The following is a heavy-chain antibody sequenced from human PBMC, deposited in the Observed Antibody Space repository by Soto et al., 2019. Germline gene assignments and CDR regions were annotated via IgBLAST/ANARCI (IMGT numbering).Heavy chain of an antibody. D-gene: IGHD2-2*01. CDR3: ARVLGYCSSTSCYRGDY. CDR1: GYTFTSYG. V-gene: IGHV1-18*01. Sequence: ASVKVSCKASGYTFTSYGISWVRQAPGQGLEWMGWISAYNGNTNYAQKLQGRVTMTTDTSTSTAYMELRSLRSDDTAVYYCARVLGYCSSTSCYRGDYWGQGTRVTVSS. J-gene: IGHJ4*02. CDR2: ISAYNGNT.